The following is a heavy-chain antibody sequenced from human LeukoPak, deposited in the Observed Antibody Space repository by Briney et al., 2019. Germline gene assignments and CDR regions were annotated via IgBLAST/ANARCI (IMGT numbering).Heavy chain of an antibody. J-gene: IGHJ3*02. D-gene: IGHD4/OR15-4a*01. CDR2: IKEDGSAQ. CDR3: AKDKSIHPNTKDAFDI. CDR1: GFTFSSYA. V-gene: IGHV3-7*01. Sequence: GGSLRLSCAASGFTFSSYAMSWVRQAPGKGLEWVANIKEDGSAQYYVDSLKGRFTISRDNAKNSLYLQMNSLRAEDTAVYYCAKDKSIHPNTKDAFDIWGQGTMVTVSS.